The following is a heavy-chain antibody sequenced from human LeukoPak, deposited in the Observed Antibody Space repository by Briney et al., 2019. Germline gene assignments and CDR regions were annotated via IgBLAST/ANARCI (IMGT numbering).Heavy chain of an antibody. D-gene: IGHD3-16*01. Sequence: PSQTLSLTCTVSGGSISSGGYYWSWIRQHPGKGLEWIGYIYYSGSTYYNPSLKSRVTISVDTSKNQFSLKLSSVTAADTAVYYWARSSGGGREGGGGGNYFDYWGQGTLVTVSS. CDR3: ARSSGGGREGGGGGNYFDY. V-gene: IGHV4-31*03. CDR1: GGSISSGGYY. CDR2: IYYSGST. J-gene: IGHJ4*02.